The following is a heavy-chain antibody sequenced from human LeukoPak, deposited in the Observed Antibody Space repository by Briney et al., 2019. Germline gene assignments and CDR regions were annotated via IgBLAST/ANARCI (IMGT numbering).Heavy chain of an antibody. Sequence: PGGSLRLSCVASGFTVSSNYMTWVRQAPGKGLEWLSVIYSSGNTYYADSVKGRFTISRDKSKNTLYLQMNSLRAEDTAVYHCARVQAIFQNLDSWGLGTLVTVSS. D-gene: IGHD3-3*01. CDR1: GFTVSSNY. CDR2: IYSSGNT. CDR3: ARVQAIFQNLDS. J-gene: IGHJ4*02. V-gene: IGHV3-66*01.